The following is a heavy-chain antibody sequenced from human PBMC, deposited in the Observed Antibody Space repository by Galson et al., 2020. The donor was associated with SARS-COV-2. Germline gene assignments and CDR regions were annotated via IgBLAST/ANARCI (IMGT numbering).Heavy chain of an antibody. Sequence: SETLSLTCTVSGGSISSGDYYWTWIRQPPGKGLEWIGYIYYSGSTYYNPSLKSRVTISVDTSKNQFSLRLSSVTAADTAVYYCARERVATIVVDYSYYGMDVWGQGTTVTVSS. CDR3: ARERVATIVVDYSYYGMDV. D-gene: IGHD2-15*01. CDR2: IYYSGST. CDR1: GGSISSGDYY. J-gene: IGHJ6*02. V-gene: IGHV4-30-4*01.